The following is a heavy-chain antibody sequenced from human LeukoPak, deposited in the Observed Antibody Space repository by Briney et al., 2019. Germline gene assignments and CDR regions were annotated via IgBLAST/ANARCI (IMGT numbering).Heavy chain of an antibody. CDR2: INSDGTST. D-gene: IGHD4-23*01. CDR1: GFTLSNYW. V-gene: IGHV3-74*01. CDR3: ATEYGGKRRASDI. Sequence: GGSLRLSCAGSGFTLSNYWIHWVRQAPGKGLVWVSRINSDGTSTIYADSVKGRFTISRDNAKNTLYLQMNSLRSEDTAVYYCATEYGGKRRASDIWGQGTMVTVSS. J-gene: IGHJ3*02.